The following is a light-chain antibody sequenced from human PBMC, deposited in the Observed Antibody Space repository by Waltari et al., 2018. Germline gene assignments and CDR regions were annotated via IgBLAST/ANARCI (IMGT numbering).Light chain of an antibody. Sequence: QSALTQPRSVSGSPGQSVTISCTATIRDVGNYNYVSRYQQHPGKAPKLFIYEVTKRPAGVPDRLSGSKSGNTASLTISGLQAEDEADYYCCSYAGRYTFVFGTGTKVTVL. J-gene: IGLJ1*01. CDR2: EVT. V-gene: IGLV2-11*01. CDR1: IRDVGNYNY. CDR3: CSYAGRYTFV.